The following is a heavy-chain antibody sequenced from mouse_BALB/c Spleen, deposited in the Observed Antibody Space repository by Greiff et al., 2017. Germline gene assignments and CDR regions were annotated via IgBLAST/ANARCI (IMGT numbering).Heavy chain of an antibody. J-gene: IGHJ3*01. V-gene: IGHV3-2*02. CDR3: ARSYYGSSPWFAY. CDR2: ISYSGST. D-gene: IGHD1-1*01. CDR1: GYSITSDYA. Sequence: EVQLQESGPGLVKPSQSLSLTCTVTGYSITSDYAWNWIRQLPGNKLEWMGYISYSGSTSYNPSLKSRISITRDTSKNQFFLQLNSVTTEDTATYYCARSYYGSSPWFAYWGQGTLVTVSA.